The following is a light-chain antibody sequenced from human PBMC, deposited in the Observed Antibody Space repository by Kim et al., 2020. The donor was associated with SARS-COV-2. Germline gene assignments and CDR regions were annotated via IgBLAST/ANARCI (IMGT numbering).Light chain of an antibody. CDR1: VLAKKY. CDR2: KDS. Sequence: SYELTQLSSVSVSPGQTARITCSGDVLAKKYARWFQQKPGQAPVLVIYKDSERPSGIPERFSGSSSGTTVTLTISGAQVEDEAYCYCYSAADNNLGVFGGGTQLTVL. V-gene: IGLV3-27*01. J-gene: IGLJ2*01. CDR3: YSAADNNLGV.